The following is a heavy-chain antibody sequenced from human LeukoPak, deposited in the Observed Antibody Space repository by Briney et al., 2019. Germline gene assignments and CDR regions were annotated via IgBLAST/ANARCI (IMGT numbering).Heavy chain of an antibody. D-gene: IGHD3-10*01. Sequence: GSLRLSCAASGFTFSSYGMHWVRQAPGKGLEWVAVISYDGSNKYYADSVKGRFTISRDNSKNTLYLQVNSLRAEDTAVYYCAKERSTMVRGVISRWFDPWGQGTLVTVSS. CDR1: GFTFSSYG. CDR2: ISYDGSNK. J-gene: IGHJ5*02. CDR3: AKERSTMVRGVISRWFDP. V-gene: IGHV3-30*18.